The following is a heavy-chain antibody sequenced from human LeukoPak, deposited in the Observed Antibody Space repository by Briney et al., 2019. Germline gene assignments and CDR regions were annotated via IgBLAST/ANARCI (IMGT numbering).Heavy chain of an antibody. D-gene: IGHD4-17*01. CDR1: GGSFNGFY. J-gene: IGHJ4*02. Sequence: SETLSLTCTVSGGSFNGFYCSWIRQPPGRGLEYIGYIHYSGSTNYNPSLKSRVTISVDTSKNQLSLRLSSVTAADTAVYYCARVGDGDYGGFDYWGQGTLVTVSS. CDR2: IHYSGST. CDR3: ARVGDGDYGGFDY. V-gene: IGHV4-59*08.